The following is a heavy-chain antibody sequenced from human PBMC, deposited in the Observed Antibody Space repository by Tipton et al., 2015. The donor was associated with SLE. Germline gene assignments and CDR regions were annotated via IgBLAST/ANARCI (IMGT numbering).Heavy chain of an antibody. CDR1: GGTFYSYA. J-gene: IGHJ4*02. V-gene: IGHV1-69*05. Sequence: QSGAEVKKPGSSVKVSCKASGGTFYSYAISWVRQAPGQGPEWMGGIIPFFGTAQYAQKFQGRVTITTDESTSTAYMELSSLRSEDTAVYYCARAGAYSYGYFDYWGQGTLVTVSS. CDR3: ARAGAYSYGYFDY. CDR2: IIPFFGTA. D-gene: IGHD5-18*01.